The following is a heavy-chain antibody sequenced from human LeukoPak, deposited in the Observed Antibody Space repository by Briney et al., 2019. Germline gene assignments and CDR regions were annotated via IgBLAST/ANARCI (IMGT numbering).Heavy chain of an antibody. J-gene: IGHJ4*02. Sequence: GASVKVSCKASGYTFTSYGISWVRQAPGQGLEWMGWITTYNGNTNFAQKFQGRVTMTTDTITSTAYMGLRSLRSDDTAVYYCASHGSGSYYFDYWGQGALVTVSS. CDR3: ASHGSGSYYFDY. CDR2: ITTYNGNT. D-gene: IGHD3-10*01. V-gene: IGHV1-18*01. CDR1: GYTFTSYG.